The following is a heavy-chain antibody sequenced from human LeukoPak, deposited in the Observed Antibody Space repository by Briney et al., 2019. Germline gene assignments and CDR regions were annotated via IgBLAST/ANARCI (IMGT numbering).Heavy chain of an antibody. V-gene: IGHV1-2*02. D-gene: IGHD5-12*01. CDR3: ARSSGYKSRPYYFEY. J-gene: IGHJ4*02. CDR1: GYTLTDYY. CDR2: INPNSGDT. Sequence: GASVKVSCKASGYTLTDYYLHWVRQAPGQGLEWMGRINPNSGDTDIAQKSQGRVTMARDTSISTAYMEMSSLRSDDTAVYYCARSSGYKSRPYYFEYWGQGTLVTVSS.